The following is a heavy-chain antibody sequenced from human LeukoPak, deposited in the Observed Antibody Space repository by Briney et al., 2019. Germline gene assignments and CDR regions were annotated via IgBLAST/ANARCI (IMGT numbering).Heavy chain of an antibody. V-gene: IGHV3-33*06. CDR2: IWYDGSKK. CDR3: AKRGVVIRVFLVGFHKEAYYFDS. CDR1: GFTFSSYG. Sequence: PGGSLRLSCAASGFTFSSYGMHWVRQAPGKGLEWVAVIWYDGSKKYYADSVKGRFTISRDDSTDTLSLQMNSLRAEDTAVYFCAKRGVVIRVFLVGFHKEAYYFDSWGQGALVTVSS. J-gene: IGHJ4*02. D-gene: IGHD3-10*01.